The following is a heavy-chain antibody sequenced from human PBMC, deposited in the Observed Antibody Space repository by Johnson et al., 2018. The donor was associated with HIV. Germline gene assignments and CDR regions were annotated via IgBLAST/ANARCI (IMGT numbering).Heavy chain of an antibody. D-gene: IGHD1-7*01. CDR3: AKRVSTGTTRVHELDDAFDI. CDR1: GFTVSSNY. V-gene: IGHV3-30*02. Sequence: QVQLVESGGGLVQPVGSLRLSCAASGFTVSSNYMNWVRQAPGKGLEWVAFIRYDGSNKYHADSVKGRFTISRDNSKHTLYLQMNSLRAEDTAVYYCAKRVSTGTTRVHELDDAFDIWGQGTMVTVSS. CDR2: IRYDGSNK. J-gene: IGHJ3*02.